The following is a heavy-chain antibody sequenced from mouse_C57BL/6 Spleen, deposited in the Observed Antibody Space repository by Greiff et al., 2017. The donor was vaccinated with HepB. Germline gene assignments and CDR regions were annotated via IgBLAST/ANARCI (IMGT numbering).Heavy chain of an antibody. Sequence: EVQLQQSGAELVRPGASVKLSCTASGFNIKDYYMHWVKQRPEQGLEWIGRSDPEDGDTEYAPKFQGKATMTADTSSNTAYLQLSSLTSEDTAVYYCTIEDYYGSRGGFDYWGQGTTLTVSS. J-gene: IGHJ2*01. CDR1: GFNIKDYY. D-gene: IGHD1-1*01. CDR3: TIEDYYGSRGGFDY. V-gene: IGHV14-1*01. CDR2: SDPEDGDT.